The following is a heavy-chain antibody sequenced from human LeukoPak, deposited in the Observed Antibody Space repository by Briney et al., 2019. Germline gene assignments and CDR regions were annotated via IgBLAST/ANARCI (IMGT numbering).Heavy chain of an antibody. D-gene: IGHD2-2*02. Sequence: GASVKVSCKASGYTFTSYYMHWVRQAPGQGLEWMGIINPSGGSTSYAQKFQGRVTMTRDMCTSTVYMELSSLRSEDTAVYYCVREPAAIRLYYMDVWGKGPRSPSP. V-gene: IGHV1-46*01. CDR3: VREPAAIRLYYMDV. J-gene: IGHJ6*03. CDR2: INPSGGST. CDR1: GYTFTSYY.